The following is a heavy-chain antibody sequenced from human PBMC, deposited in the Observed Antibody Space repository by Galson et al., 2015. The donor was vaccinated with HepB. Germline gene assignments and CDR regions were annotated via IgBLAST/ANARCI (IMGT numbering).Heavy chain of an antibody. CDR1: GFTFSSHA. CDR3: AREISGIYLWYFDT. Sequence: SLRLSCAASGFTFSSHAMHWVRQAPGKGLEWVAVISGDGMNKYYADSVKGRVTISRDNSKKTLYLQMNSLRAEDTAVYYCAREISGIYLWYFDTWGQGTLVIVSS. J-gene: IGHJ4*02. V-gene: IGHV3-30*04. CDR2: ISGDGMNK. D-gene: IGHD3-10*01.